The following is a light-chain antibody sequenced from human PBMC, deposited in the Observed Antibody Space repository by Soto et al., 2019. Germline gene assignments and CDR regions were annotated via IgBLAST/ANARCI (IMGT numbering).Light chain of an antibody. CDR1: QAINTY. CDR2: AAS. CDR3: QQRKSYPIT. V-gene: IGKV1-9*01. Sequence: DIQLTQSPSFLSASVGDRVTITCRASQAINTYLAWYQQKPGKAPKLLIFAASTLQNGVPSRFSGSGSGTEFTVTITSLQPEDFAPYYCQQRKSYPITFGQGTRLEIK. J-gene: IGKJ5*01.